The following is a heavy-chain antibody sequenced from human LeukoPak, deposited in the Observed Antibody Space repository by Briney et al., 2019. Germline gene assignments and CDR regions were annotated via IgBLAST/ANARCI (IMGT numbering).Heavy chain of an antibody. CDR1: GFTFSTYA. V-gene: IGHV3-23*01. J-gene: IGHJ5*01. CDR2: ITSSGGGT. Sequence: PEGSLRLSCAASGFTFSTYAMTWVRQAPGKGLEWVSSITSSGGGTYYADSVRSRFTISRDNSKNTLYLQMKSLRVEDTAIYYCARAPLGMGFDSWGQGTLVTVSS. CDR3: ARAPLGMGFDS. D-gene: IGHD3-3*01.